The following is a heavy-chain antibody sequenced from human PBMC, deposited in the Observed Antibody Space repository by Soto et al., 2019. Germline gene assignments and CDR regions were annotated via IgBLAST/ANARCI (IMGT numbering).Heavy chain of an antibody. CDR1: GYTFTSYG. D-gene: IGHD6-19*01. J-gene: IGHJ1*01. Sequence: ASVKVSCKASGYTFTSYGISWVRQAPGQGLEWMGWISAYNGNTNYAQKLQGRVTMTTDTSTSTAYMELRSLRSDDTAVYYSAREPGWAGADYLQHWGQGTLVTVSS. CDR2: ISAYNGNT. CDR3: AREPGWAGADYLQH. V-gene: IGHV1-18*01.